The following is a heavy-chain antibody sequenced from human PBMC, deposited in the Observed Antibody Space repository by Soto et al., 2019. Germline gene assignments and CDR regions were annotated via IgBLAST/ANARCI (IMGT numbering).Heavy chain of an antibody. CDR2: IYYSGST. V-gene: IGHV4-59*01. CDR3: ARGGSDSMFYYYYMDV. D-gene: IGHD3-10*02. CDR1: GGSINSYY. Sequence: SETLSLTCTASGGSINSYYWSWIRQPPGKGLEWIGYIYYSGSTNYNPSLMSRVTISVDTSKNQFSLKLSSVTAADTAVYYCARGGSDSMFYYYYMDVWGKGTTVTVSS. J-gene: IGHJ6*03.